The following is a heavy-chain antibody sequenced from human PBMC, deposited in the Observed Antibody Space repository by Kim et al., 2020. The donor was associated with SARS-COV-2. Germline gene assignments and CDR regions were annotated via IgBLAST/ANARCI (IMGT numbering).Heavy chain of an antibody. CDR3: ALYQTGVFWYYGMDV. CDR1: GYTFTSYD. CDR2: MNPNSGNT. Sequence: ASVKVSCKASGYTFTSYDINWVRQATGQGLEWMGWMNPNSGNTGYAQKFQGRVTMTRNTSISTAYMELSSLRSEDTAVYYCALYQTGVFWYYGMDVWGQGTTVTVSS. D-gene: IGHD7-27*01. J-gene: IGHJ6*02. V-gene: IGHV1-8*01.